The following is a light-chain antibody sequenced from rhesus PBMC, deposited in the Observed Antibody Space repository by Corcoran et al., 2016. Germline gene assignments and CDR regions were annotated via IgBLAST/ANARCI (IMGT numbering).Light chain of an antibody. V-gene: IGKV1-22*01. Sequence: DIQMTQSPSSLSASVGDTVTITCRASQDTSYWLAWYQQKPGKAPKVLICKASTLHSGVPSRFSGIGYGTDVTLTINSLQSEEFATYYCQQYTNRPWMFGQGTKVEIK. J-gene: IGKJ1*01. CDR2: KAS. CDR3: QQYTNRPWM. CDR1: QDTSYW.